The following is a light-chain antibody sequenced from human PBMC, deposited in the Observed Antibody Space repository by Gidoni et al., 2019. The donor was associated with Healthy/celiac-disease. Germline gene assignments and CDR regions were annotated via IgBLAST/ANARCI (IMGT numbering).Light chain of an antibody. Sequence: DIQMTQSPSTLSASVGDRVTITCRASQSISSWLAWYQQKPGKAPKLLIYKASSLESGGPSRFSGSGSGTEFTLTISSLQPDDFSTYYCQQYNSYSPALTFGGGTKVEIK. CDR3: QQYNSYSPALT. V-gene: IGKV1-5*03. J-gene: IGKJ4*01. CDR1: QSISSW. CDR2: KAS.